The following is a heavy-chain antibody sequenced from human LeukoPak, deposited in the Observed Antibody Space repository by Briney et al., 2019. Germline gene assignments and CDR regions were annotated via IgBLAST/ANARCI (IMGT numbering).Heavy chain of an antibody. Sequence: PGGSLRLSCPASGFTLTSYATSWVRHAPGKGLEWVSAIRGSGGSTYYADSVKGRFTISTDTSTNTLYMQMNSPRAEYTAVYYCAKDLYDGYYDSSGYYGGFDYWGQGTLVTVSS. CDR2: IRGSGGST. J-gene: IGHJ4*02. D-gene: IGHD3-22*01. CDR3: AKDLYDGYYDSSGYYGGFDY. CDR1: GFTLTSYA. V-gene: IGHV3-23*01.